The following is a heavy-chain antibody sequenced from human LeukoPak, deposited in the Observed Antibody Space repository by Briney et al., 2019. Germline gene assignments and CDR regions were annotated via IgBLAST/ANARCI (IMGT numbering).Heavy chain of an antibody. CDR3: ARDPIPTDSSSPWYFDY. J-gene: IGHJ4*02. CDR1: GINFADYA. CDR2: ISADGGST. Sequence: SGGSLRLSCVVSGINFADYAMHWVRQPPGQGLEWVSLISADGGSTFSADSVKGRFTISRDNSKNTLYLQMNSLRAEDTAVYYCARDPIPTDSSSPWYFDYWGQGTLVTVSS. V-gene: IGHV3-43*02. D-gene: IGHD6-13*01.